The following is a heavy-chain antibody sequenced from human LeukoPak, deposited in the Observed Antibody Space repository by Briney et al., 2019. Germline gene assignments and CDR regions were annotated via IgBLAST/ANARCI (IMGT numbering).Heavy chain of an antibody. Sequence: GGSLRLSCAASGFTFSSYAMSWVRQAPGKGLEWVSAISGSGGSTYYADSVKGRFTISRDNSMNTLYLQMNSLRAEDTAVYYCAKTHSMTLSAPSGYSNYWGQGTLVTVSS. D-gene: IGHD3-3*01. CDR3: AKTHSMTLSAPSGYSNY. V-gene: IGHV3-23*01. J-gene: IGHJ4*02. CDR2: ISGSGGST. CDR1: GFTFSSYA.